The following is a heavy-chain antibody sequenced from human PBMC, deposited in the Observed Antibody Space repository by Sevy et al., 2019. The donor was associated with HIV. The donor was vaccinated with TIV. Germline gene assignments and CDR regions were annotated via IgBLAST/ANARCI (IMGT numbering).Heavy chain of an antibody. V-gene: IGHV3-33*01. Sequence: GGSLRLSCAASGFTFSSYGMHWVRQAPGKGLEWVAVIWYDGSNKYYADSVKSRFTISRDNSKNTLYLQMNSLRAEDTAVYYCARGYGDYDQASYYYYGMDVWGQGTTVTVSS. CDR2: IWYDGSNK. CDR3: ARGYGDYDQASYYYYGMDV. J-gene: IGHJ6*02. CDR1: GFTFSSYG. D-gene: IGHD4-17*01.